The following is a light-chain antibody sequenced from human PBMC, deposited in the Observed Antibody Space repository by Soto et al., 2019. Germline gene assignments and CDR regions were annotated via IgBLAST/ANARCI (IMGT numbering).Light chain of an antibody. CDR2: DVT. CDR3: CSYAGSYTLV. CDR1: SSDVGGYNY. J-gene: IGLJ2*01. V-gene: IGLV2-11*01. Sequence: QSALTQPRSVSGSPGQSVTISCTGTSSDVGGYNYVSWYQQHPGKAPKVMIYDVTKRPSGVPDRFSGSKSGNTASLTISGLQAEDEADYYCCSYAGSYTLVFGGGNKLTVL.